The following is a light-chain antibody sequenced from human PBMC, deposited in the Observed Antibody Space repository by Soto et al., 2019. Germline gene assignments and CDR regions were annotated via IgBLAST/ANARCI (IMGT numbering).Light chain of an antibody. CDR2: GAS. CDR1: QDIRKY. V-gene: IGKV1-33*01. CDR3: QQYDNLPPLT. Sequence: DIQMTQSPSSLSASVGDRVTITCQASQDIRKYLNWYQQKPGRAPKLLIYGASNLETGVPSRFSGRGYGTDFIFTISSLQPDDIATYDCQQYDNLPPLTFGPGTRVAI. J-gene: IGKJ3*01.